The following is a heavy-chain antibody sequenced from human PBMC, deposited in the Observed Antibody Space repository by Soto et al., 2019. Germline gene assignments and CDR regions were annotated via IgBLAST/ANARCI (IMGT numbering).Heavy chain of an antibody. D-gene: IGHD5-18*01. CDR1: GGSISSGDYY. J-gene: IGHJ6*02. CDR2: IYYSGST. V-gene: IGHV4-30-4*01. Sequence: QVQLQESGPGLVKPSQTLSLTCTVSGGSISSGDYYLSWIRQPPGKGLEWIGYIYYSGSTYYNPSFKSRVTISVDTSKTQFSLKLSSVTAAETAVYYCARASPVVTDVWGQGTTVTVSS. CDR3: ARASPVVTDV.